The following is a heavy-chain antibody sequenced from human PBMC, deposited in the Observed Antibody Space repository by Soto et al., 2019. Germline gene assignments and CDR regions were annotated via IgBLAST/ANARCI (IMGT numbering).Heavy chain of an antibody. CDR2: ISSSSSYI. V-gene: IGHV3-21*01. J-gene: IGHJ6*02. D-gene: IGHD3-22*01. Sequence: EVQLVESGGGLVKPGGSLRLSCAASGFTFSSYSMNWVRQAPGKGLEWVSSISSSSSYIYYADSVKGRFTISRDNAKNSLYLQMNGLRAEDTAVYYCARDEEYDSSGYYHSGAASYYYYYGMDVWGQGTTVTVSS. CDR1: GFTFSSYS. CDR3: ARDEEYDSSGYYHSGAASYYYYYGMDV.